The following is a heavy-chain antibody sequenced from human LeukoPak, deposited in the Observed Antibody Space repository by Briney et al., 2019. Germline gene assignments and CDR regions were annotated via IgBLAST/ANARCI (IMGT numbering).Heavy chain of an antibody. Sequence: SETLSLTCAVYGGSFSGYYWSWIRQPPGKGLEWIGEINHSGSTNYNPSPKSRVTISVDTSKNQFSLKLSSVTAADTAVYYCARGEWLRLRKGFDYWGQGTLVTVSS. CDR3: ARGEWLRLRKGFDY. D-gene: IGHD5-12*01. J-gene: IGHJ4*02. CDR1: GGSFSGYY. V-gene: IGHV4-34*01. CDR2: INHSGST.